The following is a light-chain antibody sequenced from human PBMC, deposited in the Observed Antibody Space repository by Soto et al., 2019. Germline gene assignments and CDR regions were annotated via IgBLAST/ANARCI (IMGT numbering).Light chain of an antibody. CDR3: QSHDSSLSADV. J-gene: IGLJ1*01. V-gene: IGLV1-40*01. Sequence: QSVLTQPPSVSGAPGQRVTISCTGSSSNIGAGYDVHWYQQLPGTAPKLLIYGNSNRPSGVPDRFSGSKSGTSASLAITGLQAEDEADYYCQSHDSSLSADVFGTGTKLTVL. CDR1: SSNIGAGYD. CDR2: GNS.